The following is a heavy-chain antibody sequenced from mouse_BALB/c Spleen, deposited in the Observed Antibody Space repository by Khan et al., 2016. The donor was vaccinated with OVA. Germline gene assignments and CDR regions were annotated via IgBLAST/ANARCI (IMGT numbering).Heavy chain of an antibody. Sequence: EVELVESGGGLVQPGGSLKLSCAASGFTFSSYGMSWVRQTPDKRLELVATINSNGGSTYYPDSVKGRFTLSRDNAQNTLYLQMSSLKSEDTAMYYCARMARTINWGQGTTLTVSS. CDR3: ARMARTIN. CDR1: GFTFSSYG. V-gene: IGHV5-6-3*01. CDR2: INSNGGST. J-gene: IGHJ2*01.